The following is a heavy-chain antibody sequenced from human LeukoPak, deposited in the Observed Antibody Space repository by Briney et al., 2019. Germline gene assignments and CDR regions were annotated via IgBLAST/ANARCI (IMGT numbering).Heavy chain of an antibody. CDR1: GYTFTSYY. CDR3: ARGAHDYSFDY. J-gene: IGHJ4*02. CDR2: INPSGGST. D-gene: IGHD4-11*01. V-gene: IGHV1-46*01. Sequence: GASVKVTFKASGYTFTSYYMHSVRQAPGQGLEWMGIINPSGGSTSYAQKFQGRVTMTRDTSTSTVYMELSSVRSEDTDVYDCARGAHDYSFDYWGQGTLVTVSS.